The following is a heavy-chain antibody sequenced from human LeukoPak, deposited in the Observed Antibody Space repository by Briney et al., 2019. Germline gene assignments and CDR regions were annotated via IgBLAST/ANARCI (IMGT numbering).Heavy chain of an antibody. CDR1: GFTFSSYG. CDR3: ARTYLPGSYYFDY. D-gene: IGHD1-26*01. V-gene: IGHV3-33*01. Sequence: GGSLRLSWAAAGFTFSSYGMRWVRRAPGKGLEWVAVMWYDGSNKYYADSVKGRFTISRDNSKNTLYLQMNRLRAEDTAVYYCARTYLPGSYYFDYWGQGTLVTVSS. CDR2: MWYDGSNK. J-gene: IGHJ4*02.